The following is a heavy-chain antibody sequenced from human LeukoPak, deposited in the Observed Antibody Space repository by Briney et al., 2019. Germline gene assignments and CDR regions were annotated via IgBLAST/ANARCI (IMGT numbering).Heavy chain of an antibody. CDR3: ARDNAVVGPSAYYYYYMDV. J-gene: IGHJ6*03. CDR1: GGTFSSYA. V-gene: IGHV1-69*05. D-gene: IGHD2-15*01. CDR2: IIPIFGTA. Sequence: SVKVSCKASGGTFSSYAISWVRQAPGHGLEWMGRIIPIFGTANYAQKFQGRVTITTDESTSTAYMELSSLRSEDTAVYYCARDNAVVGPSAYYYYYMDVWGKGTTVTVSS.